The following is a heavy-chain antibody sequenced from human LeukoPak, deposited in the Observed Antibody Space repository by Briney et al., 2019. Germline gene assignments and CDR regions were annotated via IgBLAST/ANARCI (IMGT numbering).Heavy chain of an antibody. CDR2: ISGSGGST. J-gene: IGHJ3*02. D-gene: IGHD3-22*01. V-gene: IGHV3-23*01. Sequence: LAGRSLRLSCAASGFTFDDYAMSWVRQAPGKGLEWVSAISGSGGSTYYADSVKGRFTISRDNYKNTLYLQMNSLRAEDTAVYYCAKELTTYDSSVGDAFDIWGQGTMVTVSS. CDR3: AKELTTYDSSVGDAFDI. CDR1: GFTFDDYA.